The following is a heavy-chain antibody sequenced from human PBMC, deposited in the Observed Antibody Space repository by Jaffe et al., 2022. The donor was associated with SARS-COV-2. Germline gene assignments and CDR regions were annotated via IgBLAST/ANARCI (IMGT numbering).Heavy chain of an antibody. J-gene: IGHJ6*02. Sequence: QVQLVQSGAEVKKPGASVKVSCKASGYTFTSYYMHWVRQAPGQGLEWMGIINPSGGSTSYAQKFQGRVTMTRDTSTSTVYMELSSLRSEDTAVYYCARGSSRSYSSSPGVSPRGMDVWGQGTTVTVSS. CDR2: INPSGGST. CDR1: GYTFTSYY. CDR3: ARGSSRSYSSSPGVSPRGMDV. V-gene: IGHV1-46*01. D-gene: IGHD6-6*01.